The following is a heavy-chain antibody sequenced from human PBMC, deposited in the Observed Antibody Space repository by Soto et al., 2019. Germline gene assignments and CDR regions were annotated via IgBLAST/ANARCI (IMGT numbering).Heavy chain of an antibody. CDR1: GGTFSSHS. D-gene: IGHD4-17*01. V-gene: IGHV1-69*01. CDR3: AREVGYGDFSAALLD. Sequence: VQLMQSGAEVKQPGSSVKVSCKASGGTFSSHSINWVRQAPGQGLEWMGGIITLFGTANYAQNFQGRVTITADQSTSTAYMELNCLRSDDTAVYYCAREVGYGDFSAALLDWGQGTLVTVSS. J-gene: IGHJ4*02. CDR2: IITLFGTA.